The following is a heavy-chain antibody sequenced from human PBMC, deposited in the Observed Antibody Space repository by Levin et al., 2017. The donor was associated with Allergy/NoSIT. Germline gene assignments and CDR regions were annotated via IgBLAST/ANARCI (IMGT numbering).Heavy chain of an antibody. J-gene: IGHJ4*02. CDR1: GFTFSSYG. D-gene: IGHD6-13*01. Sequence: QSGGSLRLSCAASGFTFSSYGMHWVRQAPGKGLEWVTVISHDGRVKYYADSVKGRFTISRDNSKNTLYLQMNSLITEDTAVYYCAKEGTPYRSTWYDDYWGQGTLVIVSS. CDR3: AKEGTPYRSTWYDDY. CDR2: ISHDGRVK. V-gene: IGHV3-30*18.